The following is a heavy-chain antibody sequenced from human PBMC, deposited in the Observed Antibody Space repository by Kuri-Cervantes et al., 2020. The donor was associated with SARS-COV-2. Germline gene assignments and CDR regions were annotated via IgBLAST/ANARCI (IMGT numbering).Heavy chain of an antibody. CDR1: GYTFTSYG. CDR3: ARPHKAYYDVLTGLDH. J-gene: IGHJ4*02. Sequence: SVKVSCKASGYTFTSYGISWVRQAPGQGLEWMGRIIPVLGVANYSLKFQDRFTITADTSTRTVYMELSGLRSEDTALYYCARPHKAYYDVLTGLDHWGQGTLVTVSS. CDR2: IIPVLGVA. D-gene: IGHD3-9*01. V-gene: IGHV1-69*04.